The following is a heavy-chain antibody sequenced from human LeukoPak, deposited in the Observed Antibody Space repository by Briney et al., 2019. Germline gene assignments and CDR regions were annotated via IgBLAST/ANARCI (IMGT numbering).Heavy chain of an antibody. CDR3: AIRLSGDSSGYYSNY. J-gene: IGHJ4*02. V-gene: IGHV3-23*01. D-gene: IGHD3-22*01. Sequence: GGSLRLSCAASGFTFSSYEMNWVRQAPGKGLEWVSAISGSGGSTYYADSVKGRFTISRDSSKNTLYLQMNSLRAEDTAVYYCAIRLSGDSSGYYSNYWGQGTLVTVSS. CDR1: GFTFSSYE. CDR2: ISGSGGST.